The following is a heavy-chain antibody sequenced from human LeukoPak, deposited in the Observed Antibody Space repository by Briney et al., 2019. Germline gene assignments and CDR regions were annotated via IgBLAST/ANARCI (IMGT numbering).Heavy chain of an antibody. J-gene: IGHJ4*02. CDR2: ISDSGNT. V-gene: IGHV3-23*01. CDR3: AKAPVTTCRGAYCYPFDY. Sequence: GGTLRLSCAASGFTFSSYGMSWVRQAPGKGLEWVSAISDSGNTYHADSVKGRFTISRDSSKNTLFLQMNRLRPEDAAVYYCAKAPVTTCRGAYCYPFDYWGQGTLVTVSS. D-gene: IGHD2-21*01. CDR1: GFTFSSYG.